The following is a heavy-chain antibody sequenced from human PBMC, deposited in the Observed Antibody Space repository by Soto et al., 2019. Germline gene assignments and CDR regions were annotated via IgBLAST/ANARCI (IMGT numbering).Heavy chain of an antibody. CDR1: GFTFSSYS. J-gene: IGHJ3*02. Sequence: PGGSLRLSCAASGFTFSSYSMNWVRQAPGKGLEWVAFIWNSGSNKYYADSVKGRFTISRDNSKNTLYLQMNSLRAEDTAVYYCARDSRGGWYRVAFDIWGQGTMVTVSS. CDR2: IWNSGSNK. V-gene: IGHV3-33*08. D-gene: IGHD6-19*01. CDR3: ARDSRGGWYRVAFDI.